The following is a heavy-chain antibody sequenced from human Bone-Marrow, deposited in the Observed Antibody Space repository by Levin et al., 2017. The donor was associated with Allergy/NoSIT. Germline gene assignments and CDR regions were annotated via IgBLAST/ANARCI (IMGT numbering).Heavy chain of an antibody. CDR1: GFTFSSYW. V-gene: IGHV3-74*01. CDR2: INRDGSII. Sequence: PGGSLRLSCAASGFTFSSYWMHWVRQAPGKGLVWVSRINRDGSIINYADSVEGRFTISRDNAGNTLFLQMNSLRVEDMAVYYCVTDEGYCSGSTCVRGHDYWGQGTLVTVSS. J-gene: IGHJ4*02. D-gene: IGHD2-15*01. CDR3: VTDEGYCSGSTCVRGHDY.